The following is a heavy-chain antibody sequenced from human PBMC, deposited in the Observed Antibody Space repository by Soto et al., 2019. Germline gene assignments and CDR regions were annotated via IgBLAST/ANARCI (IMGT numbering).Heavy chain of an antibody. Sequence: ASMKVSSKASGYTFTSYGISWVRQAPGQGLEWMGWISAYNGNTNYAQKLQGRVTMTTDTSTSTAYMELRSLRSDDTAVYYCARGMKHIVVVTAAFHGMDVWGQETTATVSS. CDR3: ARGMKHIVVVTAAFHGMDV. J-gene: IGHJ6*02. CDR1: GYTFTSYG. CDR2: ISAYNGNT. D-gene: IGHD2-21*02. V-gene: IGHV1-18*01.